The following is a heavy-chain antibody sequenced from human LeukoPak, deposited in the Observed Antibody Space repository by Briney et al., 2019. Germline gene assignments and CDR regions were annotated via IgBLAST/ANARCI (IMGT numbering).Heavy chain of an antibody. CDR3: ACTREYKYDVWNYYFDF. V-gene: IGHV4-34*01. CDR1: GGSFSGYY. Sequence: SETLSLTCAVYGGSFSGYYWNWIRQPPGKGLEWIGEINHSGSTNYDPSLKSRVTISIDTSKNQFSLKLSSVTAADTAIYYCACTREYKYDVWNYYFDFWGQGTLVTVSS. J-gene: IGHJ4*02. CDR2: INHSGST. D-gene: IGHD3/OR15-3a*01.